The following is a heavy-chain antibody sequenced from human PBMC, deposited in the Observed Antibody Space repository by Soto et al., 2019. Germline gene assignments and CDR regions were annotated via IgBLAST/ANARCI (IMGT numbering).Heavy chain of an antibody. D-gene: IGHD3-22*01. CDR1: GYTFTGYG. CDR3: ARGPLSSGYTEYFQH. CDR2: ISAYNGNT. J-gene: IGHJ1*01. V-gene: IGHV1-18*01. Sequence: ASVKVSCKASGYTFTGYGISWVRQAPGQGLEWMGWISAYNGNTNYAQKLQGRVTMTTDTSTSTAYMELRSLRSDDTAVYYCARGPLSSGYTEYFQHWGQGTLVTVSS.